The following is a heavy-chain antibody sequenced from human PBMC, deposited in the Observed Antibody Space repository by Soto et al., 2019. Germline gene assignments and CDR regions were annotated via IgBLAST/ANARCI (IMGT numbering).Heavy chain of an antibody. V-gene: IGHV1-18*03. Sequence: QVHLVQSVAEVKKPGASVKVSCQGSGYAFTTYGITWVRQAPGQGLEWMGWISAHNGNTNYAQKLQGRVTVTRDTYTSTSNMELGSLRYDDMAVYYCARGRYGDYWGQGALVTVSS. J-gene: IGHJ4*02. CDR1: GYAFTTYG. CDR3: ARGRYGDY. CDR2: ISAHNGNT. D-gene: IGHD1-1*01.